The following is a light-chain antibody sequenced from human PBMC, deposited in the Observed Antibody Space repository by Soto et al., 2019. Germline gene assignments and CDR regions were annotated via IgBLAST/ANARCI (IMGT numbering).Light chain of an antibody. Sequence: QSVLTQPPSASGTPGQRVTISFFGSSSKIGSNTVNWYQQLPGTAPKLLIYSNNQRPSGVPDRFSGSKSGTSASLAISGLQSEDEADYYCAAWDDSLNGYVFGTGTKVTVL. CDR2: SNN. J-gene: IGLJ1*01. V-gene: IGLV1-44*01. CDR3: AAWDDSLNGYV. CDR1: SSKIGSNT.